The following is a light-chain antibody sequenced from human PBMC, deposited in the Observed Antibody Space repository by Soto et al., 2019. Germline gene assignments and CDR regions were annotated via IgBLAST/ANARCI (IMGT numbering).Light chain of an antibody. V-gene: IGKV1-5*01. J-gene: IGKJ1*01. CDR2: DAS. Sequence: TPSPSRLSPNIGARITICCRASQSSGNRLAWYQQKPGTAPKVLIYDASTLESGVPLRFSGSGSGTEFTLSISSLQPDDSATYYCQQYTPYLLGTFRQGTNVDIK. CDR3: QQYTPYLLGT. CDR1: QSSGNR.